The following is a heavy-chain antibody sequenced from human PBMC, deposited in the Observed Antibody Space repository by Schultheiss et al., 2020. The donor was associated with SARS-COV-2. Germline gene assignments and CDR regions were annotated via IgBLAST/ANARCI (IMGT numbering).Heavy chain of an antibody. CDR1: GFSFSTYS. CDR2: ISASSAYI. Sequence: GGSLRLSCATSGFSFSTYSMYWVRQAPGKGLEWVSSISASSAYIYYPDSVKGRFTISRDNAKNSLYLQMDSLRAEDAAVYYCATHRFCPGGVCLWGNDYWGQGTLVTVSS. J-gene: IGHJ4*02. CDR3: ATHRFCPGGVCLWGNDY. V-gene: IGHV3-21*01. D-gene: IGHD2-8*02.